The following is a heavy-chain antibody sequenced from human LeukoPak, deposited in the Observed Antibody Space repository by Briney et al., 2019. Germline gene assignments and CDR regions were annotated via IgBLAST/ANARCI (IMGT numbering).Heavy chain of an antibody. V-gene: IGHV3-21*06. CDR1: GFSFSDYS. Sequence: VGSLRLSCVASGFSFSDYSMNWVRQAPGKGLEWVSSINSRSNDIYYADSVKGRFTISRDNAKNSLYLQMNSLRAEDTAVYYCAREGRAYRYSSSWYPTPSWFDPWGQGTLVTVSS. D-gene: IGHD6-13*01. J-gene: IGHJ5*02. CDR3: AREGRAYRYSSSWYPTPSWFDP. CDR2: INSRSNDI.